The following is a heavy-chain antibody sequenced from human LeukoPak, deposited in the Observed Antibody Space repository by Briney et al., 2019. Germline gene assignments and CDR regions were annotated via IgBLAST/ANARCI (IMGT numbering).Heavy chain of an antibody. V-gene: IGHV1-2*02. D-gene: IGHD6-13*01. Sequence: ASVKVSCKASGYTFTGYYMHWVRQAPGQGLEWMGWINPNSGGTNYAQKFQGRVTMTRDTSISTAYMELSSLRSEDTAVYYCARAAPSSSWYSRYYYYYYMDVWGKGTTVTISS. CDR1: GYTFTGYY. J-gene: IGHJ6*03. CDR2: INPNSGGT. CDR3: ARAAPSSSWYSRYYYYYYMDV.